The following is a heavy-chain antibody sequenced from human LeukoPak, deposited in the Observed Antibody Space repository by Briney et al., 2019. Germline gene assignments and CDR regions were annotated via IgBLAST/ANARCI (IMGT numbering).Heavy chain of an antibody. CDR2: IIPIFGTA. CDR1: GYTFTGYY. V-gene: IGHV1-69*13. J-gene: IGHJ4*02. Sequence: SVKVSCKASGYTFTGYYMHWVRQAPGQGLEWMGGIIPIFGTANYAQKFQGRVTITADESTSTAYMELSSLRSEDTAVYYCAREGSVAVAGSYFDYWGQGTLVTVSS. D-gene: IGHD6-19*01. CDR3: AREGSVAVAGSYFDY.